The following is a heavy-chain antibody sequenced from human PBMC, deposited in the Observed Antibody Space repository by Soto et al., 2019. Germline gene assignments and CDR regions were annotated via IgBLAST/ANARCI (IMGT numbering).Heavy chain of an antibody. CDR2: ISGSGGST. V-gene: IGHV3-23*01. J-gene: IGHJ3*02. CDR1: GFTFSSYA. Sequence: GGSLKLSCAASGFTFSSYAMSWVRQAPGKGLEWVSAISGSGGSTYYADSVKGRFTISRDNSKNTLYLQMNSLRAEDTAVYYCAKANEKGIAAAGDAFDIWGQGTMVTVSS. D-gene: IGHD6-13*01. CDR3: AKANEKGIAAAGDAFDI.